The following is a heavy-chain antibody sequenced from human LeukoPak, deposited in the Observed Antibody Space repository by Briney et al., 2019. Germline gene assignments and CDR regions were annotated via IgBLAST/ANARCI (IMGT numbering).Heavy chain of an antibody. Sequence: PGGSLRLSCAASGFTFSIYAMNWVRQAPGKGLDWVSGINGSGGSTYYADSVKGRFTISRDNSKSTLYLQMNSLRAEDTAVYYCARVDAIVALLTDAFDIWGQGTMVTVSS. CDR3: ARVDAIVALLTDAFDI. V-gene: IGHV3-23*01. D-gene: IGHD3-22*01. CDR1: GFTFSIYA. J-gene: IGHJ3*02. CDR2: INGSGGST.